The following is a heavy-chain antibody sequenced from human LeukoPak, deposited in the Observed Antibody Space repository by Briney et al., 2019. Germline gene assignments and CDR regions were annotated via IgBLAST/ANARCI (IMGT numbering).Heavy chain of an antibody. CDR3: ARKSGCGIFDY. Sequence: PSETLSLTCTFSGGSISSYYWSWIRQPPGKGLEWIGYIYYSGSTNYNPSLKSRVTISVDTSKNQFSLKLSSVTAADTAVYYCARKSGCGIFDYWGQGTLVTVSS. CDR2: IYYSGST. V-gene: IGHV4-59*01. CDR1: GGSISSYY. D-gene: IGHD6-19*01. J-gene: IGHJ4*02.